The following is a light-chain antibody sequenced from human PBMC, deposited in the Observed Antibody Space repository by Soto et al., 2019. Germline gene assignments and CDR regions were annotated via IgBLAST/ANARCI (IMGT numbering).Light chain of an antibody. V-gene: IGKV3-15*01. Sequence: EIVMTQSPATLSVSPGERATLSCRASQSVSSNLAWYQQKPGQAPRLLIYGASTRATDVPARFSGSGSGTEFTLTISSLQSEDFAVYYCQQYGSPATFGQGTKVDIK. CDR3: QQYGSPAT. J-gene: IGKJ1*01. CDR2: GAS. CDR1: QSVSSN.